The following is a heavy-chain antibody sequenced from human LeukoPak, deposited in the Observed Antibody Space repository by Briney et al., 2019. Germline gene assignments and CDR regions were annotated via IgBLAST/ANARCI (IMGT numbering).Heavy chain of an antibody. CDR1: GFTFSDYY. V-gene: IGHV3-11*01. Sequence: GGSLRLSSAASGFTFSDYYMSWIRQAPGKGLEWVSYISSSGSTIYYADSVKGRFTISRDNAKNSLYLQMNSLRAEDTAVYYCASTSLYPYYYYYYMDVWGKGTTVTVSS. D-gene: IGHD2-2*01. J-gene: IGHJ6*03. CDR3: ASTSLYPYYYYYYMDV. CDR2: ISSSGSTI.